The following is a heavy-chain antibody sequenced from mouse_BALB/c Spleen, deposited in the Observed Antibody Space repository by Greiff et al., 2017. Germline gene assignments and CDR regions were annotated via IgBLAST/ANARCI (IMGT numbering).Heavy chain of an antibody. CDR1: GFTFSSYA. J-gene: IGHJ3*01. CDR3: AREGSTMITTWFAY. Sequence: EVQVVESGGGLVKPGGSLKLSCAASGFTFSSYAMSWVRQTPEKRLEWVASISSGGSTYYPDSVKGRFTISRDNARNILYLQMSSLRSEDTAMYYCAREGSTMITTWFAYWGQGTLVTVSA. CDR2: ISSGGST. V-gene: IGHV5-6-5*01. D-gene: IGHD2-4*01.